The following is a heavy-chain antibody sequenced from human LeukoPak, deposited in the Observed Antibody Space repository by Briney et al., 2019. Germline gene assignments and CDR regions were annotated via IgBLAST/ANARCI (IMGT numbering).Heavy chain of an antibody. CDR2: ISGSGAHI. J-gene: IGHJ4*02. CDR3: VKEASRAYFDY. D-gene: IGHD2-2*01. CDR1: GFTFSSSA. V-gene: IGHV3-23*01. Sequence: PGGSLRLSCAASGFTFSSSAMSWVRQAPGKGLEWVSAISGSGAHIYYADSVKGRLTISRDNSKNTLYLQMSSLRVEDTAVYYCVKEASRAYFDYWGRGTLVTVSS.